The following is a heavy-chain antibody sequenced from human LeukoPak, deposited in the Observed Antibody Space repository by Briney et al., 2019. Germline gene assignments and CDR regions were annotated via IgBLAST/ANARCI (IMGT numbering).Heavy chain of an antibody. CDR3: AREHSSGWSEGGY. D-gene: IGHD6-19*01. CDR1: GYTFTDYY. V-gene: IGHV1-2*02. CDR2: MNPNSGGT. J-gene: IGHJ4*02. Sequence: ASVKVSCKASGYTFTDYYMHWVRQAPGQGLEWMGWMNPNSGGTNYAQNFQGRVTMTRDTSISTAYMELSRLTSDDTAVYYCAREHSSGWSEGGYWGQGTLVTVSS.